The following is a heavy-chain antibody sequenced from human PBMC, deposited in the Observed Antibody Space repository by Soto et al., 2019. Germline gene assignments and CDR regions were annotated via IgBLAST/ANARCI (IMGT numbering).Heavy chain of an antibody. CDR1: AVTLRNYW. CDR3: GRMAYGGQVDS. CDR2: VNPEETTI. V-gene: IGHV3-74*01. D-gene: IGHD4-17*01. Sequence: PGGSLRLSCTAPAVTLRNYWMHWARQAPGKGLVWVSRVNPEETTISYADSVRGRFTISRDNARDTVFLQMNSLGVEDTAVYYGGRMAYGGQVDSWGPGTLVTVSS. J-gene: IGHJ4*02.